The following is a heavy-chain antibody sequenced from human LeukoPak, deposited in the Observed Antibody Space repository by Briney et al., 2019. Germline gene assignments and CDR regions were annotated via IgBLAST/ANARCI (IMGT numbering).Heavy chain of an antibody. J-gene: IGHJ6*03. Sequence: GGSLRLSCAASGFTFSDHYMDWVRQAPGKGLEWVANIKQDGSEKYYVDSVKGRFTISRDDAKNSLYLQMNSLRAEDTAVYYCARDRRGYYYYYMDVWGKGTTVTVSS. CDR1: GFTFSDHY. V-gene: IGHV3-7*01. CDR3: ARDRRGYYYYYMDV. D-gene: IGHD2-15*01. CDR2: IKQDGSEK.